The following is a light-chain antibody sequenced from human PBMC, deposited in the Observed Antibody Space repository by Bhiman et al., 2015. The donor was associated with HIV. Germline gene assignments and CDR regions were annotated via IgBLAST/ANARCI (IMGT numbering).Light chain of an antibody. CDR1: TSDVGGYNY. Sequence: QSALTQPASVSGSPGQSITISCTGTTSDVGGYNYVSWYQQHPGKGPKLMIYDVTKRPSGVSNRFSGSKSGNTASLTISGLQAEDEGDYYCCSYAGSSTYVVFGGGTKLTVL. J-gene: IGLJ2*01. CDR2: DVT. V-gene: IGLV2-23*02. CDR3: CSYAGSSTYVV.